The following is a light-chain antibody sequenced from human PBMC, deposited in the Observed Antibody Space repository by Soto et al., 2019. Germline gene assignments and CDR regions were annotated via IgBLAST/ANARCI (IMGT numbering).Light chain of an antibody. CDR3: SSYTAPGTHVV. CDR1: SSDVGGYNY. Sequence: QSALTQPASVSGSPGQSITISCTGTSSDVGGYNYVSWYQQHPDRAPKLMIYEVRNRPSGVSNRFSGSKSGTTASLTISGLQAEDGADFYGSSYTAPGTHVVFGGGTRLTAL. J-gene: IGLJ2*01. V-gene: IGLV2-14*01. CDR2: EVR.